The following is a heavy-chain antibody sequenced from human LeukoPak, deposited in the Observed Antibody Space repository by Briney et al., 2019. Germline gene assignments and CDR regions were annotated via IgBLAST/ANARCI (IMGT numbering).Heavy chain of an antibody. D-gene: IGHD6-19*01. CDR2: FYYTGST. CDR3: AQSSGRYLDS. Sequence: SETLSLTCTVSGDSSSNNHWTWIRQSPGKGLEWIGYFYYTGSTNYNPSLQSRVTMSVDTSKNQFSLELSSVTSADTAVYYCAQSSGRYLDSWGQGILVTVSS. CDR1: GDSSSNNH. J-gene: IGHJ4*02. V-gene: IGHV4-59*01.